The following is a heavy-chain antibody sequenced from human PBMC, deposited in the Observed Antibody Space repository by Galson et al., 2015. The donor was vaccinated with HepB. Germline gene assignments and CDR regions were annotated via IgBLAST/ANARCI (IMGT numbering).Heavy chain of an antibody. D-gene: IGHD6-13*01. J-gene: IGHJ4*02. Sequence: SLRLSCAASRFTFSSYSMNWVRQAPGKGLEWVSYISSSSSTIYYADSVKGRFTISRDNAKNSLYLQMNSLRAEDTAVYYCARDPPYSSSWPPRNLDYWGQGTLVTVSS. CDR3: ARDPPYSSSWPPRNLDY. CDR1: RFTFSSYS. V-gene: IGHV3-48*01. CDR2: ISSSSSTI.